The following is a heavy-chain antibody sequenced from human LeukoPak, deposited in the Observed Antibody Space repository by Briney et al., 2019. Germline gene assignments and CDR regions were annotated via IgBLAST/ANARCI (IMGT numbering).Heavy chain of an antibody. Sequence: GESLKISCKGSGYRFTNYWIGWVRQMPGKGLEWMGIIYPGDSVTRYSPSFQGQVTISADKSVSTAYLQWSSLKASDTAMYYCARRRDERGYKDIFDIWGQGTMVTVSS. CDR1: GYRFTNYW. V-gene: IGHV5-51*01. D-gene: IGHD5-18*01. J-gene: IGHJ3*02. CDR2: IYPGDSVT. CDR3: ARRRDERGYKDIFDI.